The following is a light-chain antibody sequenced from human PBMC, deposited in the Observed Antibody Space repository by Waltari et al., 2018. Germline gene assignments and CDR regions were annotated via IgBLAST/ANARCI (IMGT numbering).Light chain of an antibody. V-gene: IGLV2-23*02. Sequence: QSALSQPASASGSPGPSLTISCTGTSSDVGRYKLVSWYQQHPAKVPKLIIFEVNKRPSGVSNRFSGSKSGNTASLTISGLQPEDEADYYCCSYASDITLVFGGGTKLTVL. J-gene: IGLJ3*02. CDR2: EVN. CDR3: CSYASDITLV. CDR1: SSDVGRYKL.